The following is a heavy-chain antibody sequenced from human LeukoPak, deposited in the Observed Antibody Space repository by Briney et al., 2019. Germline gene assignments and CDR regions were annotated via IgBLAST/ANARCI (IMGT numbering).Heavy chain of an antibody. V-gene: IGHV3-23*01. Sequence: SGGSLRLSCAASGFTFSSYAMSWVRQAPGKGLEWVSAISGSGGSTYYADSVKGWFTISRDNSKNTLYLQMNSLRAEDTAVYYCAKDGVPNYCGSGSYLDYWGQGTLVTVSS. CDR3: AKDGVPNYCGSGSYLDY. CDR1: GFTFSSYA. CDR2: ISGSGGST. J-gene: IGHJ4*02. D-gene: IGHD3-10*01.